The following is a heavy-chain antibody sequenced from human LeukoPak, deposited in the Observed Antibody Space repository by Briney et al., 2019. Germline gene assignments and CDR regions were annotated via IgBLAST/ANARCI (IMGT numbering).Heavy chain of an antibody. J-gene: IGHJ3*02. CDR2: VYPGDSDT. CDR1: GYTFTSYW. Sequence: GESLEISCKVSGYTFTSYWIGWVRQMPGKGLEWMGIVYPGDSDTTYSPSFQGQVTISADKSTSTAYLQWSSLKASDTAMYYCARRGVDSSGYRDAFDIWGQGTMVTVSS. CDR3: ARRGVDSSGYRDAFDI. D-gene: IGHD3-22*01. V-gene: IGHV5-51*01.